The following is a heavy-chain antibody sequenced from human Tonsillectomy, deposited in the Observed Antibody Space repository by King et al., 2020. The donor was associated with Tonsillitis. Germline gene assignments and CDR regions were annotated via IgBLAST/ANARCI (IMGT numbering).Heavy chain of an antibody. CDR2: IYSGGST. CDR1: GFTVSSNY. J-gene: IGHJ4*02. V-gene: IGHV3-66*01. D-gene: IGHD4-23*01. Sequence: VQLVESGGGLVQPGGSLRLSCAASGFTVSSNYMSWVRQAPGKGLEWVSVIYSGGSTYYADSVEGRFTISRDNSKNTLYIQMHSLRAEDTGVYYCARGVYGGSSDWGQGTLVTVSS. CDR3: ARGVYGGSSD.